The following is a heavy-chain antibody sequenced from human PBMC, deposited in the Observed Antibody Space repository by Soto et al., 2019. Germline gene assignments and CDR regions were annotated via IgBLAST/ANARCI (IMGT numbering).Heavy chain of an antibody. D-gene: IGHD5-12*01. J-gene: IGHJ3*02. V-gene: IGHV1-69*02. CDR2: IIPILGIA. CDR1: GGTFSSYT. Sequence: QVQLVQSGAEVKKPGSSVKVSCKASGGTFSSYTSGWVRPAPGQGLEWMGRIIPILGIANYTQKLQGRVTITAAKNTSTANMELSSLRSEDTDVYYCARVAAGRLGQYVVATIDLLAFEAFDIWGQGTMVTVSS. CDR3: ARVAAGRLGQYVVATIDLLAFEAFDI.